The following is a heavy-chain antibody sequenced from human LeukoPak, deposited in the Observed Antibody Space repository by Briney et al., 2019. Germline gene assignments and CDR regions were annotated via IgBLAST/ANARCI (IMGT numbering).Heavy chain of an antibody. CDR2: MDKETNLYAT. J-gene: IGHJ5*02. V-gene: IGHV3-73*01. CDR1: GFTVRGSS. Sequence: GGSLRLSCAASGFTVRGSSLHWVRQASGKGLEWIGHMDKETNLYATALAASVKGRFTVSRDDSKNTAYLHMNSLKTEDTALYYCTRDSGTYNWFDPWGQGTLVTVSS. CDR3: TRDSGTYNWFDP. D-gene: IGHD1-26*01.